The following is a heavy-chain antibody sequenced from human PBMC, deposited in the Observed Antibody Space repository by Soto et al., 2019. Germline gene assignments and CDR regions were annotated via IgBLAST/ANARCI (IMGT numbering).Heavy chain of an antibody. J-gene: IGHJ4*02. CDR1: GGSISSSSYY. CDR3: ARTQRRHDSSGWYGGFDY. CDR2: IYYSGST. V-gene: IGHV4-39*01. D-gene: IGHD6-19*01. Sequence: PSETLSLTCTVSGGSISSSSYYWGWIRQPPGKGLEWIGSIYYSGSTYYNPSLKSRVTISVDTSKNQFSLKLSSVTAADTAVYYCARTQRRHDSSGWYGGFDYWGQRTLVTVSS.